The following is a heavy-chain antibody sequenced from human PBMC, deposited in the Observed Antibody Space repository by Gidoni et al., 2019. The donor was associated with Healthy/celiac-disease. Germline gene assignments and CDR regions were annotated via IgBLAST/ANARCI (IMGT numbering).Heavy chain of an antibody. V-gene: IGHV4-39*01. Sequence: QLQLQESGPGLVKPSETLSLTCTVSGGSISSSSYYWGWIRQPPGKGLEWIGSIYYSGSTYYNPSLKSRVTISVDTSKNQFSLKLSSVTATDTAVYYCARQTLMVHRPDYWGQGTLVTVSS. CDR3: ARQTLMVHRPDY. CDR1: GGSISSSSYY. CDR2: IYYSGST. J-gene: IGHJ4*02. D-gene: IGHD3-10*01.